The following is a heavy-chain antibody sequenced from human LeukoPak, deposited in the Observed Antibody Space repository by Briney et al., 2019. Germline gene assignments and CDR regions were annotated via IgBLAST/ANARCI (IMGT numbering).Heavy chain of an antibody. Sequence: SETLSLTCAVYGGSFSGYYWSWIRQPPGKGLEWIGEINHSGSTNYNPSLKSRVTISVDTSKNQFSLKLSSVTAADTAVYYRASHVEMATINVGYFDYWGQGTLVTVSS. CDR2: INHSGST. J-gene: IGHJ4*02. D-gene: IGHD5-24*01. CDR1: GGSFSGYY. V-gene: IGHV4-34*01. CDR3: ASHVEMATINVGYFDY.